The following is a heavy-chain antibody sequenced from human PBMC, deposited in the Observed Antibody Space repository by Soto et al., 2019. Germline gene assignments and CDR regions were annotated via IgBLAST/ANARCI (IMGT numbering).Heavy chain of an antibody. CDR1: GGSISSYY. CDR3: ARALVAPQRGGWFDP. V-gene: IGHV4-59*01. D-gene: IGHD5-12*01. J-gene: IGHJ5*02. CDR2: IYYSGST. Sequence: SETLSLTCTVSGGSISSYYWSWIRQPPGKGLEWIGYIYYSGSTNYNPSLKSRVTISVDTSKNQFSLKLSSVTAADTAVYYCARALVAPQRGGWFDPWGQGTLVTVSS.